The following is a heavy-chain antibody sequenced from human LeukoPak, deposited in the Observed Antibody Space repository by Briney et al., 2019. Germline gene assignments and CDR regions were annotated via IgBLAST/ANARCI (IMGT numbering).Heavy chain of an antibody. CDR2: ISSSSSYI. CDR3: ASFYYNSGYGAFDI. D-gene: IGHD3-10*01. CDR1: GFTFSSYS. Sequence: PGGSLRLSCAASGFTFSSYSMNWVRQAPGKGLEWVSSISSSSSYIYYADSVKGRFTISRDISKNTLYLQMNNLRAEDTAVYYCASFYYNSGYGAFDIWGQGTVVTVSS. V-gene: IGHV3-21*04. J-gene: IGHJ3*02.